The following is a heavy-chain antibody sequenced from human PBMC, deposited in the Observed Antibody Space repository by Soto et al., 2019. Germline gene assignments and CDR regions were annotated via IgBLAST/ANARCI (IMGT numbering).Heavy chain of an antibody. CDR3: ANDMRCSGSYYIYGMDV. Sequence: EVQLVESGGGLVQPGGSLRLSCAASGFTFSSYAMSWVRQAPGKGLEWVSTISASGGSTYHADSVKGRFTISRDNSKNTLYLQMNSLRDEDTAAYSCANDMRCSGSYYIYGMDVWGQGTTVTVS. D-gene: IGHD3-10*02. J-gene: IGHJ6*02. V-gene: IGHV3-23*04. CDR2: ISASGGST. CDR1: GFTFSSYA.